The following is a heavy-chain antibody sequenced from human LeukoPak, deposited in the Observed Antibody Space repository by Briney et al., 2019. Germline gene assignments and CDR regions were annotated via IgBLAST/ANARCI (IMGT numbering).Heavy chain of an antibody. CDR2: IYYSGST. CDR1: GGSISSYY. V-gene: IGHV4-59*01. D-gene: IGHD4-17*01. Sequence: PSETLSLTCTVSGGSISSYYWSWIRQPPGKGLEWIGYIYYSGSTNYNPSLKSRVTISVDTSKNQFSLKLSSVTAADTAVYYCARRDDYGDYFDYWGQGTPVTVSS. CDR3: ARRDDYGDYFDY. J-gene: IGHJ4*02.